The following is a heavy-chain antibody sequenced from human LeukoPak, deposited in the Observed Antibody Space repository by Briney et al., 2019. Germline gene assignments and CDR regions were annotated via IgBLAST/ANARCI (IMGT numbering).Heavy chain of an antibody. V-gene: IGHV4-4*07. Sequence: SETLSLTGTVSGGSISSYYWSWIRQPAGKGLEWIGRIYPSGSTNYNPSLKSRVTMSVDTSKNHFSLKLSSVTAADTAVYYCARDPYSNYGINYYFYGMHGWGQGATVTVSS. CDR3: ARDPYSNYGINYYFYGMHG. D-gene: IGHD4-11*01. CDR1: GGSISSYY. J-gene: IGHJ6*02. CDR2: IYPSGST.